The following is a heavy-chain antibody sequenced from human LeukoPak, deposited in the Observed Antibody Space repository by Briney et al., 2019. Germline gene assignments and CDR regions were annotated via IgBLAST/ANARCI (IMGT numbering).Heavy chain of an antibody. CDR2: INHSGST. J-gene: IGHJ5*02. CDR1: GGSFSGYC. V-gene: IGHV4-34*01. Sequence: SETLSLTCAVYGGSFSGYCWYWIRQPPAKGQELIGDINHSGSTNYNPSLNSRLTISVDTSKNQFSLKLSSVTAADTAVYYSTPHLGPPAQWLDPWGQGTLVAVSS. D-gene: IGHD5-24*01. CDR3: TPHLGPPAQWLDP.